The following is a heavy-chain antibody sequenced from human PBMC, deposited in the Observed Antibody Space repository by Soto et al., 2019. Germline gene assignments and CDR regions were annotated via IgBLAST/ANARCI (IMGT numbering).Heavy chain of an antibody. CDR1: GYTFTSYG. Sequence: ASVKVSCKASGYTFTSYGISWVRQAPGQGLEWMGWISAYNGNTNYAQKLQGRVTMTTDTSTSTAYMELRSLRSDDTAVYYCARVYDFWSGYSNPVDYWGQGTLVTVSS. V-gene: IGHV1-18*01. CDR2: ISAYNGNT. J-gene: IGHJ4*02. CDR3: ARVYDFWSGYSNPVDY. D-gene: IGHD3-3*01.